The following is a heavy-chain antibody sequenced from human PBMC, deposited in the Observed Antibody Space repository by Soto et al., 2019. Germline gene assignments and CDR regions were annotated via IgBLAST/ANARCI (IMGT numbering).Heavy chain of an antibody. J-gene: IGHJ4*02. D-gene: IGHD1-1*01. CDR3: VRHGNGTPYYFDY. CDR2: IDPSGSYT. CDR1: GYRFISYW. Sequence: EVQLVQSGAEVKKPGESLRLSCKGSGYRFISYWISWVRQRPGKGLEWVGRIDPSGSYTVYSPSFQGHVTISIDMSVSTAYLQWSSLQASDTAMYFCVRHGNGTPYYFDYWGRGTLVPVSS. V-gene: IGHV5-10-1*03.